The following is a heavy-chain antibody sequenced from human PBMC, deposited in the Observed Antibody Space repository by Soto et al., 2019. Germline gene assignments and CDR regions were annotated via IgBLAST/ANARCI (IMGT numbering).Heavy chain of an antibody. V-gene: IGHV1-18*01. D-gene: IGHD3-3*01. CDR1: GYTFTSYG. CDR2: ISAYNGNT. Sequence: VKVSCKASGYTFTSYGISWVRQAPGQGLEWMGWISAYNGNTNYAQKLQGRVTMTTDTSTSTAYMELRSLRSDDTAVYYCARDSQYYDFWSGYHNYMDVWGKGTTVTVSS. J-gene: IGHJ6*03. CDR3: ARDSQYYDFWSGYHNYMDV.